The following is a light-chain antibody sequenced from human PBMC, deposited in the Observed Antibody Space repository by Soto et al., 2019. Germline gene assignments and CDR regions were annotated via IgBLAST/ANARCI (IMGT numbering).Light chain of an antibody. J-gene: IGKJ3*01. CDR1: QNVYNN. V-gene: IGKV3-15*01. CDR2: DAS. Sequence: EIVMTQSPATLSVSPGEGATLSCKASQNVYNNLAWYQQRPGQPPRLLIYDASTRATGISARFSGSGSGTDFTLTISSLQPEDFATYYCQQSYSTLIFTFGPGT. CDR3: QQSYSTLIFT.